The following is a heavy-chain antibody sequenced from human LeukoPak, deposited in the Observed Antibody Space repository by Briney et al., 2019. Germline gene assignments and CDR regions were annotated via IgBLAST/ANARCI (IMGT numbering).Heavy chain of an antibody. CDR3: SRDWGFCTNGVCYVDS. CDR1: GFTFSSYA. Sequence: GGSLRLSCAASGFTFSSYAMHWVRQAPGKGLEWVAFIRYDGSDKYYADSVQGRFTISRDNSKNTLFLQMNSLRPEDTALYYCSRDWGFCTNGVCYVDSWGQGTLVTVSS. J-gene: IGHJ4*02. D-gene: IGHD2-8*01. CDR2: IRYDGSDK. V-gene: IGHV3-30*04.